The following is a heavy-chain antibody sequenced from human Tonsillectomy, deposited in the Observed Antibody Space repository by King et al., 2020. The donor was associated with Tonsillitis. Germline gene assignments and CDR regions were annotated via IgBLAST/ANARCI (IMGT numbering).Heavy chain of an antibody. D-gene: IGHD6-13*01. J-gene: IGHJ4*02. V-gene: IGHV3-49*03. Sequence: VQLVESGGGLVQPGRSLRLSCSASGFTFGEYAMSWFRQAPGKGLEWICFIRSNAYGGTSECAASVEGRFTISKNDSESIVFLQMNSLKTEDTAVYFCTREGSWYGADYWGQGTLVTVSS. CDR2: IRSNAYGGTS. CDR3: TREGSWYGADY. CDR1: GFTFGEYA.